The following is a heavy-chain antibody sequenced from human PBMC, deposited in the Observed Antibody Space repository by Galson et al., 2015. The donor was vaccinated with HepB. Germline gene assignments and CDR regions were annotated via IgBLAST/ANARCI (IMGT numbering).Heavy chain of an antibody. CDR2: IYPGDSDT. Sequence: QSGAEVKKPGESLKISCTGSGYSFTSYWIGWVRQMPGKGLEWMGIIYPGDSDTRYSPSFQGQVTISADKSISTAYLQWSSLKASDTAMYYCARRGKTSSSSWSYYFDYWGQGTLVTVSS. CDR3: ARRGKTSSSSWSYYFDY. CDR1: GYSFTSYW. J-gene: IGHJ4*02. D-gene: IGHD6-13*01. V-gene: IGHV5-51*01.